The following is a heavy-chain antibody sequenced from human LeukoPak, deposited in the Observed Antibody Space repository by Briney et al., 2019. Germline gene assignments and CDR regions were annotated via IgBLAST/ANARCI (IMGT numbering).Heavy chain of an antibody. D-gene: IGHD5-12*01. CDR2: LRYTGET. CDR3: ARDAGNSGYGCDL. CDR1: GCTFSQYS. Sequence: PGGSLRLSCAASGCTFSQYSINWVRQAPGKGLEWVSHLRYTGETFYADSVKGRFTISRDNVRNSLYLQMNSLRAEDTAMYYCARDAGNSGYGCDLWGQGTLVTVSS. V-gene: IGHV3-48*01. J-gene: IGHJ5*02.